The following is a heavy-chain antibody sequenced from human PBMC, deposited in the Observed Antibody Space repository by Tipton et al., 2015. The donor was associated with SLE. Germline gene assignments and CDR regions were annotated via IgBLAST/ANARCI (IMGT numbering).Heavy chain of an antibody. Sequence: TLSLTCTVSGGSISSSSYYWGWIRQPPGKGLEWIGSIYYSGSTYYNLSLKSRVTISVDTSKNQFSLKLSSVTAADTAVYYCARLYSSSWYGDAFDIWGQGTMVTVSS. CDR1: GGSISSSSYY. J-gene: IGHJ3*02. V-gene: IGHV4-39*07. CDR3: ARLYSSSWYGDAFDI. CDR2: IYYSGST. D-gene: IGHD6-13*01.